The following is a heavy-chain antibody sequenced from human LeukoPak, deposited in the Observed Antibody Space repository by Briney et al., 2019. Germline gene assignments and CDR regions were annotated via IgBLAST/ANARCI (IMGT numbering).Heavy chain of an antibody. J-gene: IGHJ5*02. CDR3: ARGGGYDILTGYLAGFDP. V-gene: IGHV1-18*01. Sequence: ASVKVSCKASGYTFTSYGISWVRQAPGQGLEWMGWISAYNGNTNYAQKLQGRVTMTTDASTSTAYMELRSLRSDDTAVYYCARGGGYDILTGYLAGFDPWGQGTLVTVSS. D-gene: IGHD3-9*01. CDR1: GYTFTSYG. CDR2: ISAYNGNT.